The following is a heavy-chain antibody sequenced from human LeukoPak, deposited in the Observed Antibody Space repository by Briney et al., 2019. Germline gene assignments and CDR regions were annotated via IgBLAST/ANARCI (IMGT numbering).Heavy chain of an antibody. CDR1: GGSISSHY. J-gene: IGHJ5*02. Sequence: PSETLSLTCTVSGGSISSHYWSWIRQPPGKGLEWIGCIYYSGSTNYNPSLKSRVTISVDTSKNQFSLKLSSVTAADTAVYYCAREEQQLVQGWFDPWGQGTLVTVSS. CDR3: AREEQQLVQGWFDP. V-gene: IGHV4-59*11. D-gene: IGHD6-13*01. CDR2: IYYSGST.